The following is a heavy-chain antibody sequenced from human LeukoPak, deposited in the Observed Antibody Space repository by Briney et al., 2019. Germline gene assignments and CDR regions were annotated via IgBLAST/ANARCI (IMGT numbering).Heavy chain of an antibody. CDR3: ARALYSSGWFHDY. V-gene: IGHV4-59*01. D-gene: IGHD6-19*01. J-gene: IGHJ4*02. Sequence: SETLSLTCTVSGGSINNYYWTWIRHPPGKGLEWIGYIYYSGSTDYNPSLKSRVTISVDTSKNQFSLKLSSVTAADTAVYYCARALYSSGWFHDYWGQGTLVTVSS. CDR2: IYYSGST. CDR1: GGSINNYY.